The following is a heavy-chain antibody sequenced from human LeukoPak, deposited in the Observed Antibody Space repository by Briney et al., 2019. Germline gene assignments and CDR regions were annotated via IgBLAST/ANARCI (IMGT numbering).Heavy chain of an antibody. CDR1: GFTFSSYD. J-gene: IGHJ4*02. D-gene: IGHD2-21*01. Sequence: GGSLRLSCAASGFTFSSYDMNWVRQAPGKGLEWVSYITSSSSTIYYADSVKGRFTVSRDGAKNSLYLQMNSLRVEDTAVYYCASPAYCGGDCYGWGQGTLVTVSS. CDR3: ASPAYCGGDCYG. V-gene: IGHV3-48*01. CDR2: ITSSSSTI.